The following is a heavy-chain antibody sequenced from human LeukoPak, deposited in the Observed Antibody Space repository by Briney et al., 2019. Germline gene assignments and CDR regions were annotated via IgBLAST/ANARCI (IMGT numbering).Heavy chain of an antibody. CDR1: GYTFTSYD. D-gene: IGHD3-22*01. Sequence: ASVKVSCKASGYTFTSYDINWVRQATGQGLEWMGWMNPNSGNTGYAQKFQGRVTITRNTSISTAYMELSSLRSEDTAVYYCARKGRGSYYYDSSGLFDYWGQGTLVTVSS. CDR2: MNPNSGNT. CDR3: ARKGRGSYYYDSSGLFDY. J-gene: IGHJ4*02. V-gene: IGHV1-8*03.